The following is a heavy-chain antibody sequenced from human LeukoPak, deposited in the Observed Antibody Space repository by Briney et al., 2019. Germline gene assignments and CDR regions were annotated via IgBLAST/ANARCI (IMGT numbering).Heavy chain of an antibody. CDR3: ARGPNVEFGELPVDY. Sequence: VASVKVSCKASGYTFTGYYTHWVRQATGQGLEWMGWMNPNSGNTGYAQKFQGRVTMTRNTSISTAYMELSSLRSEDTAVYYCARGPNVEFGELPVDYWGQGTLVTVSS. CDR2: MNPNSGNT. V-gene: IGHV1-8*02. J-gene: IGHJ4*02. CDR1: GYTFTGYY. D-gene: IGHD3-10*01.